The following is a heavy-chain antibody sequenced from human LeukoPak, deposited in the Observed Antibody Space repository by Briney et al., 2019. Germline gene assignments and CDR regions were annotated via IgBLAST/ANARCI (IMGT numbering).Heavy chain of an antibody. D-gene: IGHD6-6*01. V-gene: IGHV3-30-3*01. CDR3: ARVAIAARPNDY. J-gene: IGHJ4*02. Sequence: GRSLRLSCAASGLTFSSYAMHWVRQAPGKGLEWVAVISYDGSNKYYADSVKGRSTISRDNSKNTLYLQMNSLRAEDTAVYYCARVAIAARPNDYWGQGTLVTVSS. CDR2: ISYDGSNK. CDR1: GLTFSSYA.